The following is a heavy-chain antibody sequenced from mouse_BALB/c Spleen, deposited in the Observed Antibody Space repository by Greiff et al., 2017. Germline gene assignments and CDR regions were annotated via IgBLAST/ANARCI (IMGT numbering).Heavy chain of an antibody. CDR2: IDPENGNT. CDR3: ARLSLDY. V-gene: IGHV14-1*02. J-gene: IGHJ2*01. Sequence: EVKLQESGAELVRPGALVKLSCKASGFNIKDYYMHWVKQRPEQGLEWIGWIDPENGNTIYDPKFQGKASITADTSSNTAYLQLSSLTSEDTAVYYCARLSLDYWGQGTTLTVSS. CDR1: GFNIKDYY.